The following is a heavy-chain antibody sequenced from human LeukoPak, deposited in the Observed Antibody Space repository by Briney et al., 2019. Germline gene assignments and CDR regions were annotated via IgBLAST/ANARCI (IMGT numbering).Heavy chain of an antibody. CDR3: ASPGIIFYEAYYFDY. V-gene: IGHV1-2*02. CDR1: GYTFTGYY. Sequence: ASVKVSCKASGYTFTGYYIHWVRQAPGQGLEWMGWINPNSGGTNYAQKFQGRVTMTRDTSISTAYMELSRLRSDDTAVYYCASPGIIFYEAYYFDYWGQGTLVTVSS. CDR2: INPNSGGT. D-gene: IGHD5/OR15-5a*01. J-gene: IGHJ4*02.